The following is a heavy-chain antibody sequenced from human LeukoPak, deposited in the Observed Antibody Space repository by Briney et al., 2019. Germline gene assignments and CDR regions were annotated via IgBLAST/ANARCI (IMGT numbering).Heavy chain of an antibody. V-gene: IGHV1-69*05. CDR1: GGTFSSYA. D-gene: IGHD4-17*01. CDR2: IIPIFGTA. J-gene: IGHJ3*02. Sequence: ASVKVSCKASGGTFSSYAISWVRQAPGQGLEWMGGIIPIFGTANYAQKFQGRVTMTRDMSTSTVDMELSSLRSEDTAVYYCARDNYGDYAGAFDIWGQGTMVTVSS. CDR3: ARDNYGDYAGAFDI.